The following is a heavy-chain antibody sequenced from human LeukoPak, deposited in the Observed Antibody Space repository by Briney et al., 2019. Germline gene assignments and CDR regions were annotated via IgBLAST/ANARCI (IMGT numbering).Heavy chain of an antibody. CDR2: INPKSGGT. Sequence: GASVKVSCKASGPTFTDFYMHWVRQAPGQGLEWMGWINPKSGGTKYAQKFQDTVTMTRDTSINTAYLEVSSLRSGDTAVYYCARAGISASGEFDPWGQGTLVTVSS. CDR3: ARAGISASGEFDP. CDR1: GPTFTDFY. J-gene: IGHJ5*02. D-gene: IGHD1-20*01. V-gene: IGHV1-2*02.